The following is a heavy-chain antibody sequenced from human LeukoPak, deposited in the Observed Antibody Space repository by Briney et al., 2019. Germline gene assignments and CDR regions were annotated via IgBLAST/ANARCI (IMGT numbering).Heavy chain of an antibody. D-gene: IGHD6-13*01. CDR1: GDSVSSNSAA. J-gene: IGHJ4*02. CDR3: ARRLRRLLGRAAGMYYFDY. V-gene: IGHV6-1*01. Sequence: SQTLSLTCAISGDSVSSNSAAWNWFRQSPSRGVEWRGRTYFRSKWYNDYAVSVQSRISVNPDTSKNQFSLHLNSVTLEDTAVYYCARRLRRLLGRAAGMYYFDYWGQGTLVTVSS. CDR2: TYFRSKWYN.